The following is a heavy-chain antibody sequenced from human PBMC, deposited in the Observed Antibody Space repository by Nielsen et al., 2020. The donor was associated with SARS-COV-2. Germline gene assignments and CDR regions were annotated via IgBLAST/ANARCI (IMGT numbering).Heavy chain of an antibody. CDR1: GFTFSSYA. CDR3: ARDLPEYCSGGSCYRQSPDY. CDR2: ISSNGGST. V-gene: IGHV3-64*04. D-gene: IGHD2-15*01. Sequence: GESLKISCSASGFTFSSYAMHWVRQAPGKGLEYVSAISSNGGSTYYADSVKGRFTISRDNSKNSLYLQMNSLRAEDTAVYYCARDLPEYCSGGSCYRQSPDYWGQGTLVTVSS. J-gene: IGHJ4*02.